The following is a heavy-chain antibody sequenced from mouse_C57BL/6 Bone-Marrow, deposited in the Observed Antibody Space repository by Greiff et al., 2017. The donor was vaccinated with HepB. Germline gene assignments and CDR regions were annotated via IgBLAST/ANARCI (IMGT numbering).Heavy chain of an antibody. V-gene: IGHV1-50*01. J-gene: IGHJ3*01. CDR3: ASFAY. CDR2: IDPSDSYT. Sequence: QVQLQQPGAELVKPGASVKLSCKASGYTLTSYWMQWVKQRPGQGLEWIGEIDPSDSYTNYNQKFKGKATLTVDTSSSTAYMQLSSLTSEDSAVYYCASFAYWGQGTLVTVSA. CDR1: GYTLTSYW.